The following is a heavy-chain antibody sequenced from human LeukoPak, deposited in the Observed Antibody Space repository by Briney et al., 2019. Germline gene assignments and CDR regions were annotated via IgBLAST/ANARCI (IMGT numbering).Heavy chain of an antibody. J-gene: IGHJ4*02. CDR3: ARDFGFLYDSSGHAKQEVDY. V-gene: IGHV1-18*01. CDR1: GYTFTSYG. Sequence: GASVKVSCKASGYTFTSYGISWVRQAPGQGLEWMGWISAYNGNTNYAQKLQGRVTMTTDTSTSTAYMELRSLRSDDTAVYYCARDFGFLYDSSGHAKQEVDYWGQGTLVTVSS. D-gene: IGHD3-22*01. CDR2: ISAYNGNT.